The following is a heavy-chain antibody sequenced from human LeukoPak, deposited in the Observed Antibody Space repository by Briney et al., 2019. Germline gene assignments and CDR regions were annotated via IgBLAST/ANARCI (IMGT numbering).Heavy chain of an antibody. D-gene: IGHD3-16*02. CDR3: ARGFGAHSPDYDYVWGSYRYTGGFDY. V-gene: IGHV4-34*01. CDR2: INHSGST. J-gene: IGHJ4*02. CDR1: VESFSGYY. Sequence: SETLSLTCAVYVESFSGYYWSWIPQPPGKGREWIGEINHSGSTNHNTPLKSRITISVDTSKRQFSLKLSSVTAADTAVYYCARGFGAHSPDYDYVWGSYRYTGGFDYWGQGTLVTVSS.